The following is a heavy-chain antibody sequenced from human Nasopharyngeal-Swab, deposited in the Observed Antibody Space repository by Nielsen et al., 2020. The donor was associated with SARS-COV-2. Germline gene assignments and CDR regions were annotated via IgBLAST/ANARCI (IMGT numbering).Heavy chain of an antibody. CDR2: ISGSGGST. Sequence: WIRQPPGKGLEWVSAISGSGGSTYYADSVKGRFTISRDNSKNTLYLQMNSLRAEDAAVYYCAKGGIAVAGTLDYWGQGTLVTVSS. V-gene: IGHV3-23*01. D-gene: IGHD6-19*01. CDR3: AKGGIAVAGTLDY. J-gene: IGHJ4*02.